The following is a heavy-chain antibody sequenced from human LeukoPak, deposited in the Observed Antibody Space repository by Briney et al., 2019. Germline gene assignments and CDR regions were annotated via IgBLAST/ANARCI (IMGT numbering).Heavy chain of an antibody. CDR1: GGTVTTYT. D-gene: IGHD5-18*01. Sequence: ASVKVSCKASGGTVTTYTLTWVRQAPGQGLEWMGGIIPIFGTANYAQKFQGRVTITADESTSTAYMELSSLRSEDTAVYYCARDRKQLWYNDAFDIWGQGTMVTVSS. CDR2: IIPIFGTA. CDR3: ARDRKQLWYNDAFDI. J-gene: IGHJ3*02. V-gene: IGHV1-69*13.